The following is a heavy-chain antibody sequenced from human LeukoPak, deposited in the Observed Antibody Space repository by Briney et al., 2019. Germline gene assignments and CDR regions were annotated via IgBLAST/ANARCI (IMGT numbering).Heavy chain of an antibody. CDR1: GFTFSNNW. J-gene: IGHJ1*01. CDR2: IKQDGSET. D-gene: IGHD2-2*01. Sequence: PGGSLRLSCAASGFTFSNNWMTWVRQAPGKGPEWVANIKQDGSETYYADSVKGRFTISRDIAKNSLYLQMNSLGAEDTAVYYCATYSSSNAREFQHWGQGTLVTVSA. V-gene: IGHV3-7*01. CDR3: ATYSSSNAREFQH.